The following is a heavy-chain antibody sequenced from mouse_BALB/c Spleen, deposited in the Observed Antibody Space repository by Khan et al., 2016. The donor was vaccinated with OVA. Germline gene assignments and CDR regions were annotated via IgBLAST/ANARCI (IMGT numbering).Heavy chain of an antibody. D-gene: IGHD4-1*01. V-gene: IGHV3-2*02. Sequence: EVQLVESGPGLVKPSQSLSLTCTVTGYSITSDYAWNWIRQFPRNKLEWMGYISYSGRTSYNPSLKSRISVTRDTSKNQFFLQLNSVTTEDTATYYCAMGRTYWGQGTLVTVSA. CDR2: ISYSGRT. J-gene: IGHJ3*01. CDR3: AMGRTY. CDR1: GYSITSDYA.